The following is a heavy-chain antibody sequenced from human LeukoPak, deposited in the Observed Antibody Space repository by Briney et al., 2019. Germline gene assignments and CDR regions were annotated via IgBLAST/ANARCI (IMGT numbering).Heavy chain of an antibody. V-gene: IGHV4-39*01. Sequence: SETLSLTCTVSGGSISSSGYYWGWIRQPPGKGLEWIASIYYSGSTYYNPSLKSRVTISIDTSKNQLSLKLSSLTAADTAVYYCARHEYSGSYYGLSWFDPWGQGTLVTVSS. CDR2: IYYSGST. J-gene: IGHJ5*02. D-gene: IGHD1-26*01. CDR1: GGSISSSGYY. CDR3: ARHEYSGSYYGLSWFDP.